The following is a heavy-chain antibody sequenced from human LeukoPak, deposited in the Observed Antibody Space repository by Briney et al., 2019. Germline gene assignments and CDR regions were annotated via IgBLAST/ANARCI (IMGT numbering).Heavy chain of an antibody. CDR3: AREYYYDSSGYYVSAFDI. J-gene: IGHJ3*02. CDR1: GGTFSSYA. V-gene: IGHV1-69*06. CDR2: IIPIFGTA. Sequence: GASVKVSCKASGGTFSSYAISWVRQAPGQGLEWMGGIIPIFGTANYAQKFQGRVTITADKSTSTAYMELSSLRSEDTAVYYCAREYYYDSSGYYVSAFDIWGQGTMVTVSS. D-gene: IGHD3-22*01.